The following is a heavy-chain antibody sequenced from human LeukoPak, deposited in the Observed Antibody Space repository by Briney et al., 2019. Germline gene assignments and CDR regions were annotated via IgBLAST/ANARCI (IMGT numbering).Heavy chain of an antibody. J-gene: IGHJ3*02. CDR2: INHSGST. Sequence: PSETLSLTCAVYGGSFSGYYWSWIRQPPGKGLEWIGEINHSGSTNYNPSLKSRVTISVDTSKNQFSLKLSSVTAADTAVYYCASSITMIVVKAFDIWGQGTMVTVSS. CDR1: GGSFSGYY. D-gene: IGHD3-22*01. CDR3: ASSITMIVVKAFDI. V-gene: IGHV4-34*01.